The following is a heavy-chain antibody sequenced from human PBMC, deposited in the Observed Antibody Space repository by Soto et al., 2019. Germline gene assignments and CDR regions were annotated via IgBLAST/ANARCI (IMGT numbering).Heavy chain of an antibody. D-gene: IGHD3-10*01. V-gene: IGHV3-7*05. J-gene: IGHJ6*02. CDR3: AREVLVWFGEFLEDYYYHGMDV. Sequence: EVQVVESGGGLVQPGGSLRLSCAASGFTLSSYWMTWVRQAPGKGLEWVANIKEDGSETYYVDSVKGRFTISRDNAKNSLYLQLNSLRAEDTAVYYCAREVLVWFGEFLEDYYYHGMDVWGQGTTATVSS. CDR1: GFTLSSYW. CDR2: IKEDGSET.